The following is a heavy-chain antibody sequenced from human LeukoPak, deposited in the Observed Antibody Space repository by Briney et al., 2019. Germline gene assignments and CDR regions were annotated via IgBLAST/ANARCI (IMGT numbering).Heavy chain of an antibody. CDR2: IYYSGNL. CDR3: ARQSRGNSSGYYGSSYYYYGMDV. J-gene: IGHJ6*02. Sequence: SETLSLMCTVWGGSISSYYWSWLRQPAGKGLEWMGYIYYSGNLIHNPSLKSRVTISVDTSKNQFSLKLSSVAAADTAVYYCARQSRGNSSGYYGSSYYYYGMDVWGQGTTVTVSS. CDR1: GGSISSYY. V-gene: IGHV4-59*08. D-gene: IGHD3-22*01.